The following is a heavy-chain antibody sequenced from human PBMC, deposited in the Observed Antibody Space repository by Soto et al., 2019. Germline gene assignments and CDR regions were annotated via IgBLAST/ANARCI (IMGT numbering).Heavy chain of an antibody. Sequence: SETLSLTCAVYGGSFSGYYWSWIRQPPGKGLEWIGEINHSGSTNYNPSLKSRVTISVDTSKNQFSLKLSSVTAADTAVYYCARGYSSSPSYYWGQGTLVTVSS. V-gene: IGHV4-34*01. CDR3: ARGYSSSPSYY. J-gene: IGHJ4*02. D-gene: IGHD6-6*01. CDR2: INHSGST. CDR1: GGSFSGYY.